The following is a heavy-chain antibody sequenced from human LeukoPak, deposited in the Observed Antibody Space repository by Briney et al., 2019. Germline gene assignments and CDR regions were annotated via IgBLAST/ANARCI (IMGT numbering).Heavy chain of an antibody. CDR2: IYTSGST. Sequence: PSETLSLTCTVSGGSISSGSYYWSWIRQPAGKGLEWIGRIYTSGSTNYNPSLKSRVTISVDTSKNQFSLKLSSVTAADTAVYYCARDRLWFGGVHWFDPWGQGTLVTVSS. CDR3: ARDRLWFGGVHWFDP. CDR1: GGSISSGSYY. V-gene: IGHV4-61*02. D-gene: IGHD3-10*01. J-gene: IGHJ5*02.